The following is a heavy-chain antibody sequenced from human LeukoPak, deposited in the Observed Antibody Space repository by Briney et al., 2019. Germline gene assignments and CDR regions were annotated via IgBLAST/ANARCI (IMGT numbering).Heavy chain of an antibody. CDR3: AREQESAAGTTTYFDY. D-gene: IGHD6-13*01. V-gene: IGHV4-39*07. J-gene: IGHJ4*02. Sequence: SETLSLTCTVSGDSISTSGNYWGWIRQPPGKGLGWIGNIYYSGSTNYNPSLKSRVTISVDTSKNQFSLKLSSVTAADTAVYYCAREQESAAGTTTYFDYWGQGTLVTVSS. CDR1: GDSISTSGNY. CDR2: IYYSGST.